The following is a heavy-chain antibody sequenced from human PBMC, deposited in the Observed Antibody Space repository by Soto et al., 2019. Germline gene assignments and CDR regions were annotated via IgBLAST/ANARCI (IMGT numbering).Heavy chain of an antibody. CDR3: AKALGELSPESYDY. CDR2: VSYDGSNK. CDR1: GFTFSSYG. V-gene: IGHV3-30*18. J-gene: IGHJ4*02. Sequence: QVQLVESGGGVVQPGRSLRLSCAASGFTFSSYGMHWVRQAPGKGLEWAAIVSYDGSNKYYTDSVKGRFTISRDNSRNTLYLQMNSLRADDTAVYYCAKALGELSPESYDYWGQGTLVTVSS. D-gene: IGHD3-16*02.